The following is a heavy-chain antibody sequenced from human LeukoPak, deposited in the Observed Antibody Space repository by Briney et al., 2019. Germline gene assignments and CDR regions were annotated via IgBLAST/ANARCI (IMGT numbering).Heavy chain of an antibody. D-gene: IGHD3-22*01. J-gene: IGHJ4*02. V-gene: IGHV3-30-3*01. CDR3: ARDSYSSGYYYRGGYFDY. Sequence: GGSLRLSCAASGFTFSSYAMHWVRQAPGKGLEWVAVISYDGSNKYYADSVKGRFTISRDNSKNTLYLQMNSLRAEDTAAYYCARDSYSSGYYYRGGYFDYWGQGTLVTVSS. CDR1: GFTFSSYA. CDR2: ISYDGSNK.